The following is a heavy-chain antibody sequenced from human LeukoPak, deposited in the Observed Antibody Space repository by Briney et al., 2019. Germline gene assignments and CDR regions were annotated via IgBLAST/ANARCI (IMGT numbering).Heavy chain of an antibody. V-gene: IGHV4-39*01. CDR1: GGSISSSSYY. Sequence: PSETLSLTCTVSGGSISSSSYYWGWIRQPPGKGLEWIGSIYYSGSTYYNPSLKSRVTISVDTSKNQFSLKLSSVTAADTAVYYCARGAPGYSGYATAWGQGTLVTVSS. D-gene: IGHD5-12*01. J-gene: IGHJ5*02. CDR3: ARGAPGYSGYATA. CDR2: IYYSGST.